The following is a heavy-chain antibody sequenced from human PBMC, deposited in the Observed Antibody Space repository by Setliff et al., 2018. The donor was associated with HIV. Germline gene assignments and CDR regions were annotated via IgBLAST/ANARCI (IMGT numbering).Heavy chain of an antibody. Sequence: GGSLRLSCAASGFTFNTYWMSWVRQAPGKELEWVANIKQDGSEKYYVDSVKGRFTISRDNAKNSLYLQMNSLRAKDTAVYYCARFRVGAAPYYFDYWGQGTLVTVSS. V-gene: IGHV3-7*01. J-gene: IGHJ4*02. CDR1: GFTFNTYW. D-gene: IGHD1-26*01. CDR2: IKQDGSEK. CDR3: ARFRVGAAPYYFDY.